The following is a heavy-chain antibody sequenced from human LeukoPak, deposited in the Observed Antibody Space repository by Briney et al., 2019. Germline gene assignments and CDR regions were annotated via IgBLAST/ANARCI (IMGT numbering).Heavy chain of an antibody. Sequence: ASVKVSCKASGYTFTGYYMHWVRQAPGQGLEWMGRINPNSGGTNYAQKFQGRVTMTTDTSTSTAYMELRSLRSDDTAVYYCARDDSGYDAFYYYYGMDVWGQGTTVTVSS. J-gene: IGHJ6*02. CDR3: ARDDSGYDAFYYYYGMDV. CDR1: GYTFTGYY. V-gene: IGHV1-2*06. CDR2: INPNSGGT. D-gene: IGHD5-12*01.